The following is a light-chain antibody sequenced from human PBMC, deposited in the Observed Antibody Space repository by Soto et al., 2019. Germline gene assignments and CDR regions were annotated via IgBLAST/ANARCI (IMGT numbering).Light chain of an antibody. V-gene: IGKV3-20*01. CDR2: GAS. CDR1: QSVSNTF. J-gene: IGKJ5*01. CDR3: QQYGSSPVT. Sequence: EIVLTQSPGTLSLSPGERATLSCRAGQSVSNTFLAWYQQKPGQAPRLLIYGASSRATGIPDRFSGSGSGTDFTLTISRLEPEDFAVYYCQQYGSSPVTFGQGTRLEI.